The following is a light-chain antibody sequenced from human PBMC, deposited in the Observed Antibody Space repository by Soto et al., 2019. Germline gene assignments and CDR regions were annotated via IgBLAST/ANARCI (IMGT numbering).Light chain of an antibody. Sequence: DIQMTQSPSSLSASVGDRVTITCRASQGISNCLAWYQQKPGKVPTLLIFAASTLQSGVTSRFSGSGSGTDFTLTISSLQPEDVATYYCQKYNSAPRTFGEGTKVEIK. CDR3: QKYNSAPRT. V-gene: IGKV1-27*01. CDR1: QGISNC. J-gene: IGKJ1*01. CDR2: AAS.